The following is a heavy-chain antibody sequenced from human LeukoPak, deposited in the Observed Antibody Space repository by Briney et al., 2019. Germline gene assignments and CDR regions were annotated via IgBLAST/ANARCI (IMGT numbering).Heavy chain of an antibody. CDR2: IYYSGST. J-gene: IGHJ4*02. V-gene: IGHV4-39*07. Sequence: PSETLSLTCTVSGGSISSSSYYWGWIRQPPGKGLEWIGGIYYSGSTYYNPSLKSRVTISVDTSKNQFSLKLSSVTAADTAVYYCARDKGPNWNDQYFDYWGQGTLVTVSS. CDR1: GGSISSSSYY. D-gene: IGHD1-1*01. CDR3: ARDKGPNWNDQYFDY.